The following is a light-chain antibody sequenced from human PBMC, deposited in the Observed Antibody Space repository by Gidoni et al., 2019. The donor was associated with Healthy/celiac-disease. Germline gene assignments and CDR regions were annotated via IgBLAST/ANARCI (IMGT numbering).Light chain of an antibody. CDR3: QQYNHWPPYT. J-gene: IGKJ2*01. Sequence: EIVRKQSPATLSVSPGERATLSCRASQSVSSNLAWYQQKPGQAPRLLIYGASTRATGIPARFRGSGSGTAFTLTLSRLQSEDFAVYSCQQYNHWPPYTFGQGTKLEIK. V-gene: IGKV3-15*01. CDR2: GAS. CDR1: QSVSSN.